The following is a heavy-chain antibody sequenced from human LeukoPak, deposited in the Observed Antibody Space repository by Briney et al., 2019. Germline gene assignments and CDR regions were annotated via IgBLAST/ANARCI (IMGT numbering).Heavy chain of an antibody. V-gene: IGHV3-13*04. Sequence: GGSLRLSCAASGFTFSTYDMHWVRQATGKGLEWVSGIGTAGGTYFPASVKGRFTISRENAKNSLYLQMNSLAAGDTAVYYCVRRGYYYGMDIWGQGTTVTVSS. CDR1: GFTFSTYD. J-gene: IGHJ6*02. CDR2: IGTAGGT. CDR3: VRRGYYYGMDI.